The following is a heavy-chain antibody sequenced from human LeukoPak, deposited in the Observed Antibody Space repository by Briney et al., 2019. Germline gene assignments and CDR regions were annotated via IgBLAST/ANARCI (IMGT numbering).Heavy chain of an antibody. CDR2: IYSGGST. Sequence: GGSLRLSCAASGFTVSSNYMSWVRRAPGKGLEWVSVIYSGGSTYYADSVKGRFTISRDNSQNTLYLQMNSLRAEDTAVYYCAKLYGSGSHPLDYWGQGTLVTVSS. CDR1: GFTVSSNY. V-gene: IGHV3-53*01. D-gene: IGHD3-10*01. J-gene: IGHJ4*02. CDR3: AKLYGSGSHPLDY.